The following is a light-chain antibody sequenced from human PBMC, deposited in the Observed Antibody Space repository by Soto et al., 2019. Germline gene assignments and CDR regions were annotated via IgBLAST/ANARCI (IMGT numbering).Light chain of an antibody. CDR1: QSISSY. J-gene: IGKJ1*01. CDR3: QQSYSTPRT. V-gene: IGKV1-39*01. Sequence: DIQMTQSPSSLSASVGDGVTITCRASQSISSYLNWYQQKPGKAPKLLIYAAPSLQSGVPSRFSGSGSGTDFTLTISSLQPEDFATYYCQQSYSTPRTFGQGTKVDIK. CDR2: AAP.